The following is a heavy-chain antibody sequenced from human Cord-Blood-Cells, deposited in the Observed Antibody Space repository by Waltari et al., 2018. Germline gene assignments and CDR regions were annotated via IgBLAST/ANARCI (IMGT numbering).Heavy chain of an antibody. CDR1: GGSFRGYY. CDR2: INHSGST. CDR3: ARVTDYYGSGSYDY. V-gene: IGHV4-34*01. Sequence: QVQLQQRGAGLLKPSETLSLTCAVYGGSFRGYYWSWIRQPPGKGLEWIGEINHSGSTNYNPSLKSRVTISVDTSKNQFSLKLSSVTAADTAVYYCARVTDYYGSGSYDYWGQGTLVTVSS. J-gene: IGHJ4*02. D-gene: IGHD3-10*01.